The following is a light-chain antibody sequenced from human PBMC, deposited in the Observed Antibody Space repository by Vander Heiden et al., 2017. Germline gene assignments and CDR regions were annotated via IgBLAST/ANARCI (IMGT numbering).Light chain of an antibody. J-gene: IGLJ3*02. CDR3: QAWDSSTVV. Sequence: SYELTQPPSVSVSPGQAASITCSGDKLGDKYACWYQQKPGQCPMLVIYQESKRTSGIPARFTGSNTGNTATLTVNGTQAMDEADYYCQAWDSSTVVFGGGTKLTVL. V-gene: IGLV3-1*01. CDR1: KLGDKY. CDR2: QES.